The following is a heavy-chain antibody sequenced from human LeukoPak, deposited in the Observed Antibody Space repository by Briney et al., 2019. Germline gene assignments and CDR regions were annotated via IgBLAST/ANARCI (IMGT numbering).Heavy chain of an antibody. CDR3: ARQVGYSYGRFDY. CDR1: GGSISSNGYY. V-gene: IGHV4-39*01. J-gene: IGHJ4*02. CDR2: IYYSGST. Sequence: SETLSLTCTVSGGSISSNGYYGGWIRQPPGKGLEWIGSIYYSGSTYYNPSLKSRVTISVDTSKNQFSLKLSSVTAADTAVYYCARQVGYSYGRFDYWGQGTLVTVSS. D-gene: IGHD5-18*01.